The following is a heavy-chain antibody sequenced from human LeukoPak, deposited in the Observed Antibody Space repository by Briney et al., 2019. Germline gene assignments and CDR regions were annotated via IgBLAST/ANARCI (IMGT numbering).Heavy chain of an antibody. CDR1: GFTFSSYA. J-gene: IGHJ3*02. Sequence: GGSLRLSCAASGFTFSSYAVSWVRQAPGKGLAWVSAISDSGGSTQYADSVKGRFTISRDNSKNTLYLQMNSLRAEDTAVYYCAKDSLWFGELLPNDAFDIWGQGTMVTVSS. D-gene: IGHD3-10*01. CDR2: ISDSGGST. V-gene: IGHV3-23*01. CDR3: AKDSLWFGELLPNDAFDI.